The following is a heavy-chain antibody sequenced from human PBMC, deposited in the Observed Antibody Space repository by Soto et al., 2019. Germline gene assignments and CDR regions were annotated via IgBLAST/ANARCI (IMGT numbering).Heavy chain of an antibody. Sequence: QVQLQESGPGLVKPSQTLSLTCTVSGGSISRGGYYWSWIRQHPGKGLEWIGYIYYSGGTYYNPALKSRVTISVDTSENHFSLRLSSVTDADTAVYYCARKDSGYADYMDVWGKGTTVTVSS. CDR1: GGSISRGGYY. V-gene: IGHV4-31*03. CDR2: IYYSGGT. J-gene: IGHJ6*03. D-gene: IGHD5-12*01. CDR3: ARKDSGYADYMDV.